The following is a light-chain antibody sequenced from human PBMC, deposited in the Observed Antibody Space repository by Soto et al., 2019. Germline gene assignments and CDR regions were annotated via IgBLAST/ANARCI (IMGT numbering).Light chain of an antibody. J-gene: IGKJ5*01. CDR1: QNITNN. CDR3: QQHYGLPPLT. V-gene: IGKV1-33*01. CDR2: HAS. Sequence: DIQMTQSPSSLSASIGDRVTITCQASQNITNNLSWYQQKPGKAPNLLIYHASKLAKGVTSRFSGSGSGTDFSFIITSLQREDLATYYCQQHYGLPPLTFGQGTRLEIK.